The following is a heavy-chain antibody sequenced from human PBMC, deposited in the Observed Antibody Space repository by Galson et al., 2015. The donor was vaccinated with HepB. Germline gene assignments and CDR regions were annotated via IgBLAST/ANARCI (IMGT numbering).Heavy chain of an antibody. CDR1: GFTFSDYY. Sequence: SLRLSCAASGFTFSDYYMSWIRQAPGKGLEWVSYISSSSSYTNYADSVKGRFTISRDNAKNSLYLQMNSLRAEDTAVYYCAREAIVVVVAATTGYYGMDVWGQGTPVTVSS. V-gene: IGHV3-11*06. CDR3: AREAIVVVVAATTGYYGMDV. CDR2: ISSSSSYT. D-gene: IGHD2-15*01. J-gene: IGHJ6*02.